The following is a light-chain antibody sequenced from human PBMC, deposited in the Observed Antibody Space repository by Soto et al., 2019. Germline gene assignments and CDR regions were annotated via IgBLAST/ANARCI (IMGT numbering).Light chain of an antibody. CDR1: QSVSSSY. CDR3: QQYDSSPKT. J-gene: IGKJ1*01. V-gene: IGKV3-20*01. Sequence: EIVLTQSPGTLSFSPGERATLSCRASQSVSSSYLAWYQQKPGQAPRRLISGASSRATGIPDSFIGSGSGTNFPLTISRLEPEDFAVYYCQQYDSSPKTFGKGAKADIQ. CDR2: GAS.